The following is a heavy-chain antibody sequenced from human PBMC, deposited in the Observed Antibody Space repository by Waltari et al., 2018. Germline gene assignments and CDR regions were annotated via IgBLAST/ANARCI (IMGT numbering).Heavy chain of an antibody. Sequence: QVQLQESGPGLVKPSETLSLTCTVSGGSISSYYWSWIRQPPGTGLEWIGYISYSGSTNDNPSLKSRVTISVATSKNQFSLKLSSVTAADTAVYYCARDLAYGSGTLGGYWGQGTLVTVSS. CDR3: ARDLAYGSGTLGGY. V-gene: IGHV4-59*01. J-gene: IGHJ4*02. CDR1: GGSISSYY. CDR2: ISYSGST. D-gene: IGHD3-10*01.